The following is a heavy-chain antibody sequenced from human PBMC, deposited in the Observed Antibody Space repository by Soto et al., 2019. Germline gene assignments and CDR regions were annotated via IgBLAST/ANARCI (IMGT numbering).Heavy chain of an antibody. CDR3: AAVPAYYDYIWGSYRKLPRSYFDY. Sequence: SETLSLTCTVSVGSISSYYWSWIRQPPGKGLEWIGYIYYSGSTNYNPSLKSRVTISVDTSKNQFSLKLSSVTAADTAVYYCAAVPAYYDYIWGSYRKLPRSYFDYWGQGTLVTVSS. V-gene: IGHV4-59*12. D-gene: IGHD3-16*02. CDR2: IYYSGST. J-gene: IGHJ4*02. CDR1: VGSISSYY.